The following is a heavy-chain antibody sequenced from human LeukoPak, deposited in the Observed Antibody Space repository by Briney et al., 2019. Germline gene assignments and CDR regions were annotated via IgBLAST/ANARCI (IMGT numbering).Heavy chain of an antibody. CDR1: GGSISSGGYY. CDR3: ASVNRNLEYFQH. D-gene: IGHD1-14*01. J-gene: IGHJ1*01. CDR2: IYYSGST. Sequence: SETLSLTCTVSGGSISSGGYYWSWIRQHPGKGLEWIGYIYYSGSTNYNPSLKSRVTISVDTSKNQFSLKLSSVTAADTAVYYCASVNRNLEYFQHWGQGTLVTVSS. V-gene: IGHV4-31*03.